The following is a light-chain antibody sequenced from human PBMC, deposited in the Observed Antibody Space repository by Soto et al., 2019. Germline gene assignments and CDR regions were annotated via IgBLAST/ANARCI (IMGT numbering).Light chain of an antibody. CDR1: SSDVGAYDS. CDR2: EVS. V-gene: IGLV2-8*01. CDR3: SSYAGSNNYV. Sequence: QSVLTQTPSASGPRGQSVTISCTGTSSDVGAYDSVSWYQHHPGKAPKALIYEVSKRPSGVPDRFSGSKSGNTASLTVSGLQAEDEADYYCSSYAGSNNYVFGTGTKVTVL. J-gene: IGLJ1*01.